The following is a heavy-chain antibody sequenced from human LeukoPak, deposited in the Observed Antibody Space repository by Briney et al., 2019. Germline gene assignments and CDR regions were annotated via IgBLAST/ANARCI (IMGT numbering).Heavy chain of an antibody. V-gene: IGHV3-7*01. Sequence: GGSLRLFCAASGFTFSSYWMSWVRQAPGKGLEWVANIKQDGSEKYYVDSVKGRFTISRDNAKNSLYLQMNSLRAEDTAVYYCARDIVDYVWGSYRPLSYFDYWGQGTLVTVSS. CDR1: GFTFSSYW. D-gene: IGHD3-16*02. CDR2: IKQDGSEK. CDR3: ARDIVDYVWGSYRPLSYFDY. J-gene: IGHJ4*02.